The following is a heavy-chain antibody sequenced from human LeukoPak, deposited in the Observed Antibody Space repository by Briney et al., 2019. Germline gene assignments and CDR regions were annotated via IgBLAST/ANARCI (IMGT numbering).Heavy chain of an antibody. D-gene: IGHD3-22*01. Sequence: ASVKVSCEASGYTFTGYYMHWVRQAPGQGLEWMGWINPNSGGTNYAQEFQGRVTMTRDTSISTAYMELSRLRSDDTAVYYCASLTYYDSTGYWGQGTLVTVSS. CDR3: ASLTYYDSTGY. J-gene: IGHJ4*02. CDR1: GYTFTGYY. CDR2: INPNSGGT. V-gene: IGHV1-2*02.